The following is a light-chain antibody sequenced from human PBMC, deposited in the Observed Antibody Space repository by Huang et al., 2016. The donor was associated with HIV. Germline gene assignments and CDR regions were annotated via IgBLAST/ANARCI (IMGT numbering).Light chain of an antibody. J-gene: IGKJ2*01. CDR2: GAS. V-gene: IGKV3-15*01. CDR3: QQYNNWPPMYT. Sequence: EIVLTQSPATRSMSPGQRATLSCRASQSVSRNLAWFQQKPGQAPRLLSYGASTRATGIPARFSGSGSGTEVTLTISSLQSEDFAVYYCQQYNNWPPMYTFGQGTKLEV. CDR1: QSVSRN.